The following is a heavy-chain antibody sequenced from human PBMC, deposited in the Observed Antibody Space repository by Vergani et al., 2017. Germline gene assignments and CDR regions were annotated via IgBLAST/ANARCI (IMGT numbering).Heavy chain of an antibody. Sequence: EVQLVESGGGVVRPGGSLRLSCAASGFTFGDYDMNWVRQAPGKGLEWVSRVKWNGDSSVYADSVKGRFTIYRDNAKNSLYLQMTSLRAEDTAFYYCARRGSGNTYYFDYWGQGALVTVSS. D-gene: IGHD3-10*01. CDR3: ARRGSGNTYYFDY. J-gene: IGHJ4*02. CDR1: GFTFGDYD. V-gene: IGHV3-20*04. CDR2: VKWNGDSS.